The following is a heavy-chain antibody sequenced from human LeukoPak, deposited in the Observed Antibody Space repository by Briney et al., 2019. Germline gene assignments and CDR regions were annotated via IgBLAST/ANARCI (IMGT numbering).Heavy chain of an antibody. V-gene: IGHV1-69*05. CDR1: GGTFSSYA. CDR3: ARFGISSSPYTQYYMDV. Sequence: GASVKVSCKASGGTFSSYAISWVRQAPGQGLEWMGGIIPIFGTANYAQKFQGRVTITTDESTSTAYMELRSLRSDDTAVYYCARFGISSSPYTQYYMDVWGKGTTVTVSS. J-gene: IGHJ6*03. D-gene: IGHD6-6*01. CDR2: IIPIFGTA.